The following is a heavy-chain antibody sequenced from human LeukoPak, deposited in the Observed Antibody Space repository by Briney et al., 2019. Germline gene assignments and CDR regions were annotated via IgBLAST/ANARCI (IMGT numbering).Heavy chain of an antibody. CDR1: GYTFTTYG. J-gene: IGHJ4*02. CDR3: ARQGSGYYPTPFGY. V-gene: IGHV1-18*01. CDR2: ISAYNGNT. D-gene: IGHD3-22*01. Sequence: GASVKVSCKASGYTFTTYGITWVRQAPGQGLEWMGWISAYNGNTNYAQKLQGRVTMTTDTSTSTAYMELRSLRSDDTAVYYCARQGSGYYPTPFGYWGQGTLVTVSS.